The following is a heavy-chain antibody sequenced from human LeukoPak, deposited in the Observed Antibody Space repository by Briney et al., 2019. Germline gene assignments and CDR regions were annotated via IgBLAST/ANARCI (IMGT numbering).Heavy chain of an antibody. D-gene: IGHD3-9*01. CDR1: GYTFSSYW. Sequence: PGGSLRLSCAASGYTFSSYWMNWVRQAPGKGLEWVANINGEGRDKYYVGSVRGRFTISRDNADNALYLQMNSLRGDDTALYYCARGVDSAIDWWGQGTLVTVSS. V-gene: IGHV3-7*01. CDR3: ARGVDSAIDW. CDR2: INGEGRDK. J-gene: IGHJ4*02.